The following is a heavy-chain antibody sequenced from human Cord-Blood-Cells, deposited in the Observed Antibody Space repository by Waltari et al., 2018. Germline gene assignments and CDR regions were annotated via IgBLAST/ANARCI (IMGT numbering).Heavy chain of an antibody. CDR2: NSSSSSYI. CDR3: ARSQYNWNDAVDDY. V-gene: IGHV3-21*01. J-gene: IGHJ4*02. D-gene: IGHD1-20*01. Sequence: EVQLVESGGGLVKPGGSLRLSCAASGFTFSSYSMNWVRQAPGKGLEWVSSNSSSSSYIYYADSVKGRFTISRDNAKNSLYLQMNSLRAEDTAVYYCARSQYNWNDAVDDYWGQGTLVTVSS. CDR1: GFTFSSYS.